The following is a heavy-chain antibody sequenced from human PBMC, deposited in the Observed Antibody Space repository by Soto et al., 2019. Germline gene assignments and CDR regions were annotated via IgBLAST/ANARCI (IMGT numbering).Heavy chain of an antibody. CDR2: ISSDGSST. J-gene: IGHJ4*02. CDR3: ARVPYCSSSSCYSYFDS. D-gene: IGHD2-2*01. CDR1: GFTFSSYA. Sequence: LRLSCAASGFTFSSYAMHCARQAPGKGLVWVSRISSDGSSTNYADSVKGRFTISRDNAKNTLHLQMNSLRAEDTAVYYCARVPYCSSSSCYSYFDSWGQGTLVTVSS. V-gene: IGHV3-74*01.